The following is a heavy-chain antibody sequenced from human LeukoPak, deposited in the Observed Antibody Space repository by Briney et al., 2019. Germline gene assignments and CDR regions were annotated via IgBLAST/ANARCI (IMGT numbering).Heavy chain of an antibody. CDR3: ARVKQWLDRYDY. J-gene: IGHJ4*02. CDR2: IHYSGST. Sequence: PSETLSLTCTVSGGSITNYYWTWIRQPPGKGLEWIGYIHYSGSTNYNPSLKSRVTISVDTSKNQFSLKLSSVTAADTVVYYCARVKQWLDRYDYWGQGTLVTVSS. CDR1: GGSITNYY. D-gene: IGHD6-19*01. V-gene: IGHV4-59*01.